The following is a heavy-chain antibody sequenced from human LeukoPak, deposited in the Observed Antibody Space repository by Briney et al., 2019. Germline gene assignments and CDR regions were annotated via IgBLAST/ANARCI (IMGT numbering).Heavy chain of an antibody. Sequence: PGGSLRLSCAASGFTFSSYAMSWVRQAPGKGLEWVSAISGGGGSTYYADSVKGRFTISRDNSKNTLYLQMNSLRAEDTAVYYCAKAIYDSSGYSYYYYMDVWGKGTTVTV. D-gene: IGHD3-22*01. J-gene: IGHJ6*03. CDR3: AKAIYDSSGYSYYYYMDV. CDR2: ISGGGGST. V-gene: IGHV3-23*01. CDR1: GFTFSSYA.